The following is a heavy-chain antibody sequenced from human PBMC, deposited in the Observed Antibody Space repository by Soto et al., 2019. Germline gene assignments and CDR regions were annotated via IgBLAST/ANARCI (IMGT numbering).Heavy chain of an antibody. J-gene: IGHJ4*02. Sequence: EVQLVESGGGLVKPGGSLRLSCAASGFSFSNGWMSWVRQAPGKGLEWVGRIKSKIHGGTTDYAAHVKGRFTISRDESKNTLYLQMHSLQTEATAVYYCSTDEWEWGQGTLVTVSS. CDR2: IKSKIHGGTT. V-gene: IGHV3-15*05. CDR1: GFSFSNGW. CDR3: STDEWE. D-gene: IGHD1-26*01.